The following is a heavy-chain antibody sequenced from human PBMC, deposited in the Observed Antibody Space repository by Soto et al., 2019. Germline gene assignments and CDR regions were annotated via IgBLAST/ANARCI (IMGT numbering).Heavy chain of an antibody. CDR1: GGSFSGYY. CDR2: INHSGST. CDR3: ARRTAMVRGGGMDV. D-gene: IGHD3-10*01. Sequence: SETLSLTCAVYGGSFSGYYWSWIRQPPGKGLEWIGEINHSGSTNYNPSLKSRVTISVDTSKNQFSLKLSSVTAADTAVYYCARRTAMVRGGGMDVWGQGTTVTVS. J-gene: IGHJ6*02. V-gene: IGHV4-34*01.